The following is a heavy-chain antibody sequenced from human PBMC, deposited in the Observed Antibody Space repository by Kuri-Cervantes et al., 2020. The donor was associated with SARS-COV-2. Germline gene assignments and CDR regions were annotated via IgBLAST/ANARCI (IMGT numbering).Heavy chain of an antibody. CDR3: AKDGRSSGWFEGYFDF. CDR1: GFTFSNSA. V-gene: IGHV3-23*01. Sequence: GGSLRLSCAASGFTFSNSAMAWVRQAPGKGMAWVSAISDNGATTNYADSVKGRFTISRDNSRNTLYLQMNSLRAEDTAVYYCAKDGRSSGWFEGYFDFWGQGTLVTVSS. D-gene: IGHD6-19*01. CDR2: ISDNGATT. J-gene: IGHJ4*02.